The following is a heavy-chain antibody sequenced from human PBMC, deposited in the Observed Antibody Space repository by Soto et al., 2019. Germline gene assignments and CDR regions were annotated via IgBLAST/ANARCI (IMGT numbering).Heavy chain of an antibody. D-gene: IGHD6-13*01. J-gene: IGHJ4*02. CDR3: AKSVTWGIAAAGTLSPFDY. V-gene: IGHV3-23*01. Sequence: GKGMEWVLLMSVSGGSTYYADSLKGRFTISRDNSKNTLYLQMNSLRAEDTAVYYCAKSVTWGIAAAGTLSPFDYWGQGTLVTVPS. CDR2: MSVSGGST.